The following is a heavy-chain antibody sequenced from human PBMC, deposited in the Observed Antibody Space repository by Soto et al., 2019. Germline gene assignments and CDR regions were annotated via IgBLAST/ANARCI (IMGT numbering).Heavy chain of an antibody. J-gene: IGHJ1*01. V-gene: IGHV3-48*02. CDR1: GFTFNTYS. Sequence: EVQLVESGGDLVQPGGSLRLSCAASGFTFNTYSMNWVRQAPGKGLEWVSYISSSSKTIHYADSVKGRFTISRDNAKNSLYLQMNSLRDEDTAVYYCARRVTIAGSRYFQHWGQGTLVTVSS. D-gene: IGHD4-17*01. CDR2: ISSSSKTI. CDR3: ARRVTIAGSRYFQH.